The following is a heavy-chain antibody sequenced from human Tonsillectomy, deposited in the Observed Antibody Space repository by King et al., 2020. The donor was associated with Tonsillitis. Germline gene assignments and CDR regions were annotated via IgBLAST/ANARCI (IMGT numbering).Heavy chain of an antibody. V-gene: IGHV3-53*01. CDR3: AREKGFKDAFDM. Sequence: VQLVESGGGLIQPGGSLRLSCAASWFTLSRNYMSWVRQAPGKGLEWVSVIYSGGTTDYADSVKGRFTISRDNSKNTVYLQMNNLRVEDTAVYYCAREKGFKDAFDMWGQGTMVTVSS. CDR1: WFTLSRNY. J-gene: IGHJ3*02. CDR2: IYSGGTT.